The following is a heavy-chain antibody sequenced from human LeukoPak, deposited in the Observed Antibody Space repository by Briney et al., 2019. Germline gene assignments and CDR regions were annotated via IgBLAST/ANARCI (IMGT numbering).Heavy chain of an antibody. D-gene: IGHD3-10*01. CDR2: ITSDGSST. CDR3: ARDRYYIFDY. Sequence: GGSLRLSCAASGFTFSSTWMNWVRQGPGKGLEWVSRITSDGSSTIYADSVKGRFTISRDNAKSTVYLQMDSLRAEDTAVYFCARDRYYIFDYWGQGAPVTVSS. CDR1: GFTFSSTW. J-gene: IGHJ4*02. V-gene: IGHV3-74*01.